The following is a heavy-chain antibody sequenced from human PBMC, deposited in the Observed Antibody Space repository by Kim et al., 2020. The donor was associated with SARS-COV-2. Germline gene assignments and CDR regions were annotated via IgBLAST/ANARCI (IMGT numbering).Heavy chain of an antibody. V-gene: IGHV3-33*01. CDR3: ARGRGSYYDYMDV. Sequence: GGSLRLSCAPSGFTFSSYGMHWVRRAPGKGLEWVAVIWLDGTNKCYADSVKGRFTISRDNSKNTLYLQMNSLTAEDTAVYYCARGRGSYYDYMDVWGKGT. J-gene: IGHJ6*03. CDR1: GFTFSSYG. CDR2: IWLDGTNK.